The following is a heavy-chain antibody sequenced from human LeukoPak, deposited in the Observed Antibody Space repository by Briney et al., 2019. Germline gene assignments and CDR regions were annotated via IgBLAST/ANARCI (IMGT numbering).Heavy chain of an antibody. J-gene: IGHJ4*02. CDR3: TSMTTVEE. V-gene: IGHV3-49*03. CDR1: GFTFGDYA. D-gene: IGHD4-23*01. CDR2: IRGKGYGGTT. Sequence: PGGSLRLSCTASGFTFGDYAMSWFRQAPGKGLEWVGFIRGKGYGGTTEYAASVKGRFTISRDDSKSNAYLQMNSLKTEDTAVYYCTSMTTVEEWGQGTLVTVSS.